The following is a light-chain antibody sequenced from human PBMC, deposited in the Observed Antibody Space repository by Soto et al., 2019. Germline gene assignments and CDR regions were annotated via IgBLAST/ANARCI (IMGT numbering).Light chain of an antibody. CDR3: RQYGSSPWT. V-gene: IGKV3-20*01. Sequence: EIVLTQSPGTLSLSPGERATLSCRASQSVSSSYLAWYQQKPGQAPRPLIYGASSRAIGIPDRFSGSGSGTDFTLTISRLEPVDFAVYYCRQYGSSPWTFGQGTKV. CDR1: QSVSSSY. J-gene: IGKJ1*01. CDR2: GAS.